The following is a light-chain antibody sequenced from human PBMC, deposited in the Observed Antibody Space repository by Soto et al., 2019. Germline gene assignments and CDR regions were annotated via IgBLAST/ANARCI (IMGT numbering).Light chain of an antibody. V-gene: IGLV2-14*01. CDR1: SSDVGGYNY. CDR2: EVS. CDR3: SSYTSSSTRV. Sequence: QSALTQPASVSGSPGQSITISCTGTSSDVGGYNYVSWYQQHPGKAPKLMIYEVSNRPSGVSNRFSGSKSVNTAALTISGLQAEEEADYYCSSYTSSSTRVFGGGTKLTVL. J-gene: IGLJ3*02.